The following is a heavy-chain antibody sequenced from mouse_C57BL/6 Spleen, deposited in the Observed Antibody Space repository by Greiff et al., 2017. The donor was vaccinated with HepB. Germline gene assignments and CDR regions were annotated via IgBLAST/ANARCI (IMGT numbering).Heavy chain of an antibody. D-gene: IGHD1-1*01. J-gene: IGHJ1*03. Sequence: VQLQQSGPELVKPGASVKIPCKASGYTFTDYNMDWVKQSHGKSLEWIGDINPNNGGTIYNQTFKGKATLTVDKSSSTAYMELRSLTSEDTAVYYCARRYYYGSSYWYFDVWGTGTTVTVSS. CDR1: GYTFTDYN. V-gene: IGHV1-18*01. CDR2: INPNNGGT. CDR3: ARRYYYGSSYWYFDV.